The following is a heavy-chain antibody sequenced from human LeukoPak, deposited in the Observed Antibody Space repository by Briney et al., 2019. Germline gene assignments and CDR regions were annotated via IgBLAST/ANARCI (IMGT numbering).Heavy chain of an antibody. D-gene: IGHD6-19*01. V-gene: IGHV3-23*01. CDR1: GFTFSSYA. Sequence: PGGSLRLSCAASGFTFSSYALSWVRQAPGKGLEWVSAISGSGGSTYYADSVKGRFTISRDNSKNTLYLQMNSLRAEDTAVYYCAKSRYSSGWYFDYWGQGTLVTVSS. CDR3: AKSRYSSGWYFDY. CDR2: ISGSGGST. J-gene: IGHJ4*02.